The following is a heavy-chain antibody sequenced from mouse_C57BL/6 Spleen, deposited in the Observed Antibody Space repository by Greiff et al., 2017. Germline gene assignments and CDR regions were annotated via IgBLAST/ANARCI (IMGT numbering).Heavy chain of an antibody. D-gene: IGHD1-1*01. CDR1: GYAFSSSW. CDR3: ARAVVAPYYFDY. J-gene: IGHJ2*01. Sequence: QVQLQQSGPELVKPGASVKISCKASGYAFSSSWMNWVKQRPGKGLEWIGRIYPGDGDTNYNGKFKGKATLTADKSSSTAYMQLSSLTSEDSAVYFCARAVVAPYYFDYWGQGTTLTVSS. CDR2: IYPGDGDT. V-gene: IGHV1-82*01.